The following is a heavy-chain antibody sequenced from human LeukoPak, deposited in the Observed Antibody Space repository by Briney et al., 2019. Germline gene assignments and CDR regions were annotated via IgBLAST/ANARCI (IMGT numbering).Heavy chain of an antibody. CDR1: GYSFTTYW. D-gene: IGHD2-15*01. V-gene: IGHV5-51*01. Sequence: GESLKISCKGSGYSFTTYWIGWARQMPGKGLEWMGIIYPGDSDARYSPSFQGQVTISADKSITTAYLQWSSLKASDTAMYYCATQHPYCSGGSCYLVGYWGQGTLATVSS. CDR2: IYPGDSDA. CDR3: ATQHPYCSGGSCYLVGY. J-gene: IGHJ4*02.